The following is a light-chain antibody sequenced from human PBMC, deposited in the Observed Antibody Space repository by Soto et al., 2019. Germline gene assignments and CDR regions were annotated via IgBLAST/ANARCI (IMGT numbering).Light chain of an antibody. Sequence: EIVLTQSPGTLSLSPGERAALSFRASQSVSSNNLAWYQQKLGRAPRLLISGASRRATGIPDRFSGSGSGTDFTLTITSLEPEDFAVYYCQQYGTSPRTFGQGTKVDIK. CDR1: QSVSSNN. J-gene: IGKJ1*01. V-gene: IGKV3-20*01. CDR2: GAS. CDR3: QQYGTSPRT.